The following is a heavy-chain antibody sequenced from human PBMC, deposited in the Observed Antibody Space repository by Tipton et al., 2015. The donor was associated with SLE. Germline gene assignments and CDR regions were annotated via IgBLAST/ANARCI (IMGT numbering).Heavy chain of an antibody. CDR1: GGSISSYY. J-gene: IGHJ6*02. CDR3: ARLDPRDGMDV. CDR2: IYYSGST. V-gene: IGHV4-59*08. Sequence: TLSLTCTVSGGSISSYYWSWIRQPAGKGLEWIGYIYYSGSTNYNPSLKSRVTISVDTSKNQFSLKLSSVTAADTAVYYCARLDPRDGMDVWGQGTTVTVSS.